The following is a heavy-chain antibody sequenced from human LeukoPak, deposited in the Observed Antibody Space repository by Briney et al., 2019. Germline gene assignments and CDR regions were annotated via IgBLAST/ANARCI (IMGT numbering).Heavy chain of an antibody. J-gene: IGHJ4*02. CDR3: ARDPGSSAFDY. CDR1: GFNFWTYW. V-gene: IGHV3-7*01. D-gene: IGHD2-2*01. Sequence: GGSLRLSCTAAGFNFWTYWMSWVRQSPEKGLEFVANIKFDNTVKNYVDSVKGRFTISRDNPSNSVYLQMDSLRPEDTALYYCARDPGSSAFDYWGQGAQVTVSS. CDR2: IKFDNTVK.